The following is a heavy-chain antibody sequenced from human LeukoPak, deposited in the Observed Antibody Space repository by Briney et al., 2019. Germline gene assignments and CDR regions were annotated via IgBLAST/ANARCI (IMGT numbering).Heavy chain of an antibody. D-gene: IGHD3-9*01. CDR2: ISSSSSTI. Sequence: GGSLRLSCAASGFTFSSYSMNWVRQAPGKGLEWVSYISSSSSTIYYADSVKGRFTISRDNAKNSLYLQMNSLRAEDTAVYYCARDKVLRYFDCGMDVWGQGTTVTVSS. J-gene: IGHJ6*02. CDR3: ARDKVLRYFDCGMDV. CDR1: GFTFSSYS. V-gene: IGHV3-48*04.